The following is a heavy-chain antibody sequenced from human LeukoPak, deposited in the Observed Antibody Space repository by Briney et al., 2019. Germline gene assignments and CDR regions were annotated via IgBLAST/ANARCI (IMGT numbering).Heavy chain of an antibody. CDR2: IYSGGTT. Sequence: GGSLRLSCAASGFTVSSNHMSWVRQAPGKGLEWVSLIYSGGTTYYADSVKGRFTISRDNSKNTLYLQMNSLRAEDTAVYYCARDRRAGYYGSGSYYNDYWGQGTLVTVSS. J-gene: IGHJ4*02. D-gene: IGHD3-10*01. CDR1: GFTVSSNH. V-gene: IGHV3-53*05. CDR3: ARDRRAGYYGSGSYYNDY.